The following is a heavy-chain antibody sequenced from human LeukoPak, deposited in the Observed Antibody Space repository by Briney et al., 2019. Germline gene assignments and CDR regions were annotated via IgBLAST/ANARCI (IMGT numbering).Heavy chain of an antibody. CDR2: INPSGGST. CDR3: ASELTGTTAGFDY. D-gene: IGHD1-20*01. J-gene: IGHJ4*02. CDR1: GYTFTSYY. V-gene: IGHV1-46*01. Sequence: WASVKVSCKASGYTFTSYYMHWVRQAPGQGLEWMGIINPSGGSTSYAQKFQGRVTITADESTSTAYMELSSLRSEDTAVYYCASELTGTTAGFDYWGQGTLVTVSS.